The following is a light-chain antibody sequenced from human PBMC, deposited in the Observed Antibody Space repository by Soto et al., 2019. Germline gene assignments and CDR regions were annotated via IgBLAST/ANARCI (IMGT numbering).Light chain of an antibody. CDR3: CSYAGIYTLYV. J-gene: IGLJ1*01. Sequence: QSVLTQPRSVSGSPGQSVTICCTGTSSDVGDYNYVSWYQHHPGKAPKLLLYDVSERPSGVPDRFSGSKSGNTASLTISGLQAEDEADYYCCSYAGIYTLYVFGTGTKVTVL. CDR1: SSDVGDYNY. CDR2: DVS. V-gene: IGLV2-11*01.